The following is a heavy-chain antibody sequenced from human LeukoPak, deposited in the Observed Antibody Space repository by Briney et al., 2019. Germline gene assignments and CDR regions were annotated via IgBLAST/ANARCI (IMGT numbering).Heavy chain of an antibody. CDR1: GFTFSSYS. D-gene: IGHD4-17*01. CDR2: ISSSSSYI. V-gene: IGHV3-21*01. CDR3: ARRGDPGYYFDY. J-gene: IGHJ4*02. Sequence: GGSLRLSCAASGFTFSSYSMNWVRQAPGKGLEWVSSISSSSSYIYYADSVKGRFTISRDNAKNSLYLQMNSLRAEDTAVYYCARRGDPGYYFDYWGQGTLVTVSS.